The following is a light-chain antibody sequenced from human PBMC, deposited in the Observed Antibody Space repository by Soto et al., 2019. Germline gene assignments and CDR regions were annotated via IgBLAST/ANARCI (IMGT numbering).Light chain of an antibody. CDR3: CSYAGRYSLDV. V-gene: IGLV2-11*01. CDR1: SSDVGGYNY. J-gene: IGLJ1*01. CDR2: DVS. Sequence: QSALTQPRSVSGSPGQSVTVSCTGTSSDVGGYNYVSWYQQHPGKAPKLMIYDVSKRPSGVPDRFSGSKSGNTASLSISGLEAEDEAEYYCCSYAGRYSLDVFGTGTKLTVL.